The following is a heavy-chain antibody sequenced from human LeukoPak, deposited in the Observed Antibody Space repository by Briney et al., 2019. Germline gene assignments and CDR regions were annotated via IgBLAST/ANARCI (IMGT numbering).Heavy chain of an antibody. D-gene: IGHD2-15*01. J-gene: IGHJ4*02. V-gene: IGHV4-38-2*02. CDR1: GYSISSGYY. Sequence: SETLSLTCTVSGYSISSGYYWGWIRQPPGKGLEWIGSIYHSGSTYYNPSLKSRVTISVDTSKNQFSLKLSSVTAADTAVYYCARVPHCSGGSCYFDYWGQGTLVTVSS. CDR3: ARVPHCSGGSCYFDY. CDR2: IYHSGST.